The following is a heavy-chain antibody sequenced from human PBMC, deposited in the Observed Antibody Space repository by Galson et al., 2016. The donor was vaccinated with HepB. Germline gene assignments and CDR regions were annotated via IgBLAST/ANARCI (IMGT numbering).Heavy chain of an antibody. J-gene: IGHJ4*02. Sequence: SLRLSCAASGYAFRNYIMNWVRQSPGKGLEWVTSIGSSGRSIYYADSVKGRFTISRDNTKNSLYLQMNSLRADDTAVYYCARAPTMITFGGLIVGDLDYWGQGTLVTVSS. CDR2: IGSSGRSI. CDR3: ARAPTMITFGGLIVGDLDY. D-gene: IGHD3-16*02. CDR1: GYAFRNYI. V-gene: IGHV3-21*01.